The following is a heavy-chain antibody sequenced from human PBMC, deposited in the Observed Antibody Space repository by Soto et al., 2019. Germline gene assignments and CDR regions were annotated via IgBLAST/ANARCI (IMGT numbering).Heavy chain of an antibody. CDR1: GFTFTSYV. V-gene: IGHV3-23*01. D-gene: IGHD2-15*01. J-gene: IGHJ4*02. CDR3: AREGWYGEYFDY. CDR2: ISHSDGST. Sequence: EVQLLESGGGLVQPGGSLRLSCVASGFTFTSYVMGWVRQAPGKGLEWVSVISHSDGSTYYADSVKGRFTISRDNSKNTPYLQMNTLRAEDTAVYYCAREGWYGEYFDYWGQGTLVTVS.